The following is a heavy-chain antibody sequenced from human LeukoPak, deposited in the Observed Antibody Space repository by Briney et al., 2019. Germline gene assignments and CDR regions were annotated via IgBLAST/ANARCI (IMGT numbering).Heavy chain of an antibody. CDR1: EFTFTSYE. CDR2: INHSGST. D-gene: IGHD6-13*01. J-gene: IGHJ4*02. V-gene: IGHV4-34*01. Sequence: GSLRLSCAASEFTFTSYELNWIRQPPGKGLEWIGEINHSGSTNYNPSLKSRVTISVDTSKNQFSLKLSSVTAADTAVYYCARGAPNIAAAGTTHYFDDWGQGTLVTVSS. CDR3: ARGAPNIAAAGTTHYFDD.